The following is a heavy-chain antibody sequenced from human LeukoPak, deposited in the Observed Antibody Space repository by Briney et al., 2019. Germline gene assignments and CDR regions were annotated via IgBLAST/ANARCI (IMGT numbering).Heavy chain of an antibody. CDR1: GFTFTNAW. Sequence: GGSLRLSCAASGFTFTNAWMTWVRQAPGKGLDWVSVIYSGGSTYYADSVKGRFTISRDNSKNTLYLQMNSLRAEDTAVYYCATITTRRFDYWGQGTLVTVSS. CDR2: IYSGGST. V-gene: IGHV3-66*01. D-gene: IGHD1-1*01. CDR3: ATITTRRFDY. J-gene: IGHJ4*02.